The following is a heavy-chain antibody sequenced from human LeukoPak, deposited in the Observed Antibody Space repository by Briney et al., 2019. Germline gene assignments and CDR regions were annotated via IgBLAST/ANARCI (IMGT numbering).Heavy chain of an antibody. J-gene: IGHJ6*03. V-gene: IGHV3-23*01. CDR2: ISGSGGST. CDR1: GFTFSSYA. CDR3: AKDGEKGTPRLISRYYYMDV. Sequence: GGSLRLSCAASGFTFSSYAMSWVRQAPGKGLEWVSAISGSGGSTYYADSVKGRFTISRDNSKNTLYLQMNSRRAEDTAVYYCAKDGEKGTPRLISRYYYMDVWGKGTTVTVSS. D-gene: IGHD1-14*01.